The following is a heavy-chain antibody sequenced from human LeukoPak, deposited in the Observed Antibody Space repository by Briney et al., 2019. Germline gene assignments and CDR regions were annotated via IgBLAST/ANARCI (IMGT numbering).Heavy chain of an antibody. CDR1: GYTFTGYY. J-gene: IGHJ6*02. Sequence: ASVKVSCKASGYTFTGYYMHWVRQAPGQGLERMGWTNPNSGGTNYAQKFQGRVTMTRDTSISTAYMELSRLRSDDTAVYYCARDRRYSGYGQGYGMDVWGQGTTVTVSS. D-gene: IGHD5-12*01. V-gene: IGHV1-2*02. CDR3: ARDRRYSGYGQGYGMDV. CDR2: TNPNSGGT.